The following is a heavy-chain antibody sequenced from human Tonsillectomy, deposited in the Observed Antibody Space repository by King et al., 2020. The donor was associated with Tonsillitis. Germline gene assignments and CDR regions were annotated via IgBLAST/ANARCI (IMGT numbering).Heavy chain of an antibody. J-gene: IGHJ4*02. CDR3: AREIGFGELAMDY. D-gene: IGHD3-10*01. CDR2: INHSGST. CDR1: GGSFSGYY. V-gene: IGHV4-34*01. Sequence: VQLQQWGAGLLKPSETLSLTCAVYGGSFSGYYWSWIRQPPGKGLEWIGEINHSGSTNYNPSLKSRVTISVDTSKNQFSLKLRSVTAADTAVYYCAREIGFGELAMDYWGQGTLVTVSS.